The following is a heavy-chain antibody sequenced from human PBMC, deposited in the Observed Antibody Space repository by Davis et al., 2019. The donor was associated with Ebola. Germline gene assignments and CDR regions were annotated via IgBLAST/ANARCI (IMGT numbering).Heavy chain of an antibody. CDR3: ARKTVGARDGAGTTDNAFDI. CDR2: IWYDGSNK. Sequence: GESLKISCAASGFTFSSYGMHWVRQAPGKGLEWVAVIWYDGSNKYYADSVKGRFTISRDNAKNTLYLQMNSLRVEDTAVYYCARKTVGARDGAGTTDNAFDIWGQGTMAIVSS. CDR1: GFTFSSYG. D-gene: IGHD1-26*01. J-gene: IGHJ3*02. V-gene: IGHV3-33*03.